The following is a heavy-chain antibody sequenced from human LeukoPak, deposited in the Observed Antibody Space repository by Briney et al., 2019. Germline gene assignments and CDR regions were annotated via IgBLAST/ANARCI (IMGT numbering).Heavy chain of an antibody. V-gene: IGHV1-24*01. CDR3: ARGFLYGSGSCAFDI. CDR1: GYTFTSYG. CDR2: FDPEDGET. J-gene: IGHJ3*02. D-gene: IGHD3-10*01. Sequence: GASVKVSCKASGYTFTSYGISWVRQAPGQGLEWMGGFDPEDGETIYAQKFQGRVTMTEDTSTDTAYMELSSLRSEDTAVYYCARGFLYGSGSCAFDIWGQGTMVTVSS.